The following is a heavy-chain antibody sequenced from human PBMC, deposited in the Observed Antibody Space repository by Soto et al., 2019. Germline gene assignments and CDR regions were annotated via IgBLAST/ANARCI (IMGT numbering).Heavy chain of an antibody. CDR1: GGSISSGGYS. J-gene: IGHJ4*02. Sequence: TLSLTCAVSGGSISSGGYSWSWIRQPPGKGLEWIGYIYHSGSTYYNPSLKSRVTISVDRSKNQFSLKLSSVTAADTAVYYCAREGITILGEHYFDYWGQGTLVTVSS. CDR3: AREGITILGEHYFDY. CDR2: IYHSGST. V-gene: IGHV4-30-2*01. D-gene: IGHD3-3*01.